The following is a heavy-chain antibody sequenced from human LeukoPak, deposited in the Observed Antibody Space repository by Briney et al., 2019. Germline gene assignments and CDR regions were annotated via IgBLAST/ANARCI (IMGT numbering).Heavy chain of an antibody. Sequence: QPSETLSLTCTVSGGSISSSSYYWGWIRQPPGKGLEWIGSIYYSGSTYYNPSLKSRVTISVDTSKNQFSLKLSSVTAADTAVYYCARHYGGNSGWYFDLWGRGTLVTVSS. CDR2: IYYSGST. J-gene: IGHJ2*01. CDR3: ARHYGGNSGWYFDL. CDR1: GGSISSSSYY. D-gene: IGHD4-23*01. V-gene: IGHV4-39*01.